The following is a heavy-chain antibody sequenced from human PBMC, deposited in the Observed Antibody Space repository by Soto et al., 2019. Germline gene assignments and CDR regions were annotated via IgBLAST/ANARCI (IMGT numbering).Heavy chain of an antibody. Sequence: GGSLRLSCAASGFTFSDYAMSWVRQAPGKGLEWVSTISGTGGNTYYPDSLKGRFIVSRDNSKNTLYLDMSSLRAEDTVVFYCARRAPGTYFDSWRQGPPVTVS. CDR1: GFTFSDYA. CDR3: ARRAPGTYFDS. D-gene: IGHD6-13*01. J-gene: IGHJ4*02. CDR2: ISGTGGNT. V-gene: IGHV3-23*01.